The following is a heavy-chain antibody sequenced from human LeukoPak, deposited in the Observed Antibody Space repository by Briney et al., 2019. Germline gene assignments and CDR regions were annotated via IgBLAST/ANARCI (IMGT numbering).Heavy chain of an antibody. D-gene: IGHD3-22*01. CDR2: INSDGSST. CDR1: GFTFSSYW. J-gene: IGHJ4*02. Sequence: GGSLRLSCAASGFTFSSYWMHWVRQAPGKGLVWVSRINSDGSSTSHADSVKGRFTISRDNAKNTLYLQMNSLRAEDTAVYYCAGDSPYYYDSSGYDYWGQGTLVTVSS. V-gene: IGHV3-74*01. CDR3: AGDSPYYYDSSGYDY.